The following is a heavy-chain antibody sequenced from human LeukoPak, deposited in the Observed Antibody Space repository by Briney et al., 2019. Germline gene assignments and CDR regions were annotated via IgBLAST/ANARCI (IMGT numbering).Heavy chain of an antibody. CDR3: AKICGYDYALFDC. D-gene: IGHD5-12*01. CDR2: ISGSGGST. V-gene: IGHV3-23*01. Sequence: GGSLRLSCAASGFTFSSYAMSWVRQAPGKGLEWVSGISGSGGSTYYADSVKGRVTMSRNNSKNTLLLEMTSLRAEDTAVYYCAKICGYDYALFDCWGQGTPVTVSS. CDR1: GFTFSSYA. J-gene: IGHJ4*02.